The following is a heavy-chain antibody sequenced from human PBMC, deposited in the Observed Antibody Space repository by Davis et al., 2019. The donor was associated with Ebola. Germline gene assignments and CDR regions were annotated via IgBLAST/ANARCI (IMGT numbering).Heavy chain of an antibody. V-gene: IGHV3-23*01. CDR3: AKQRGVGAIDYDY. D-gene: IGHD1-26*01. CDR1: GFTFSTYA. J-gene: IGHJ4*02. Sequence: GESLKISCAASGFTFSTYAMGWVRQAPGKGLEWVSDISSDGGAPYYADSVKGRFTTFRDNPKNTLYLQMNSLRADDTAVYYCAKQRGVGAIDYDYWGRGTVVTVSS. CDR2: ISSDGGAP.